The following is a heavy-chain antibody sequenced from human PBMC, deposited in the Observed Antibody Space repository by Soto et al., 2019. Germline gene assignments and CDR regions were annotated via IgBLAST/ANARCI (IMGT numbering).Heavy chain of an antibody. V-gene: IGHV4-59*08. CDR2: IYYNGIT. CDR1: DGSISSYF. Sequence: QVQLHESGPGLVKPSETLSLTCSVSDGSISSYFWTWIRQAPGEGLEWIGFIYYNGITNYNPSLKSRVTISVDTSKNQFSLKLTSVTAADTAVYYCARHRWFGGNNNWFDPWGQGTLVTVSS. J-gene: IGHJ5*02. CDR3: ARHRWFGGNNNWFDP. D-gene: IGHD3-10*01.